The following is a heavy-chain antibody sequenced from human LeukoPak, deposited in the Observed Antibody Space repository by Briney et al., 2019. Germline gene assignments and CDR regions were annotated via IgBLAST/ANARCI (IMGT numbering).Heavy chain of an antibody. CDR1: GFTFSSYG. V-gene: IGHV3-30*18. CDR3: AKDGSIYYDFWSGPFDY. Sequence: GRSLRLSCAASGFTFSSYGMHWVRQAPGKGLEWVAVISYDGSNKYYADSVKGRFTTSRDNSKNTLYLQMNSLRAEDTAVYYCAKDGSIYYDFWSGPFDYWGQGTLATVSS. CDR2: ISYDGSNK. D-gene: IGHD3-3*01. J-gene: IGHJ4*02.